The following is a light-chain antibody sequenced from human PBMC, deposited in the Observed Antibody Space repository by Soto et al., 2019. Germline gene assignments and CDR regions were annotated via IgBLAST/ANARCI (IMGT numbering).Light chain of an antibody. Sequence: DIQMTQSPSSLSGSVGDRVTITCRASQSIGNWLAWYQQKPGKAPKLLIYKASSLESGVPSRFSGSGSGTEFTLTISSLQPDDFATYYCQQYNGTFGQGTRLEI. CDR2: KAS. V-gene: IGKV1-5*03. CDR1: QSIGNW. J-gene: IGKJ5*01. CDR3: QQYNGT.